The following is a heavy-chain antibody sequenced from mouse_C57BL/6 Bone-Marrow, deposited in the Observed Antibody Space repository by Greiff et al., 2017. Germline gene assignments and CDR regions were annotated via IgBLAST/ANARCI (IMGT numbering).Heavy chain of an antibody. CDR2: IRNKANGYTT. V-gene: IGHV7-3*01. D-gene: IGHD2-1*01. J-gene: IGHJ4*01. Sequence: EVQVVESGGGLVQPGGSLSLSCAASGFTFTDYYMSWVRQPPGKALEWLGFIRNKANGYTTEYSASVKGRFTISRDNSQSILYLQMNALRAEDSATYYCARYSNYEGAMDYWGQGTSVTVSS. CDR1: GFTFTDYY. CDR3: ARYSNYEGAMDY.